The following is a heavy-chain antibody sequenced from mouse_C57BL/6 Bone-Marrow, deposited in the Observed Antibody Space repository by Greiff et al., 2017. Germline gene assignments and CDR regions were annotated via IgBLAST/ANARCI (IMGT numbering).Heavy chain of an antibody. Sequence: DAGGGLVQPKGSLKLSCAASGFSFNTYAMNWVRQAPGKGLEWVARIRSKSNNYATYYADSVKDRFTISRDDSESMLYLQMNNLKTEDTAMYYCVRLTYYYAMDYWGQGTSVTVSS. CDR3: VRLTYYYAMDY. CDR2: IRSKSNNYAT. V-gene: IGHV10-1*01. CDR1: GFSFNTYA. J-gene: IGHJ4*01. D-gene: IGHD1-1*01.